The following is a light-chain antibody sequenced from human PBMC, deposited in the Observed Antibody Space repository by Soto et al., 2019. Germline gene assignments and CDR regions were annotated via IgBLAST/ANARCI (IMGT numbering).Light chain of an antibody. V-gene: IGLV2-14*03. Sequence: NQASSVVGGPRESVNNSRPGNKRAVGTYKYVSWYQQHPGKAPKLMIYDVSNRPSGVSNRFSGSKSGNTASLTISGLQAEDVADYYCNSYTTSSTLVFGTGTNVTVL. J-gene: IGLJ1*01. CDR1: KRAVGTYKY. CDR2: DVS. CDR3: NSYTTSSTLV.